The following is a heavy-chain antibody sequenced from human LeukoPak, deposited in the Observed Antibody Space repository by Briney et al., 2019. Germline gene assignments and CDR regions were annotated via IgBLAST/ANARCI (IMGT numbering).Heavy chain of an antibody. CDR2: IYHSGST. CDR1: GGSISSGGYS. CDR3: ASRSSIVVVPAAIWGRYAFDI. V-gene: IGHV4-30-2*01. Sequence: PSETLSLTCAVSGGSISSGGYSWSWIRQPPGKGLEWIGYIYHSGSTYYNPSLKSRVTISVDTSKNQFSLKLSSVTAADTAVYYCASRSSIVVVPAAIWGRYAFDIWGQGTMVTVSS. D-gene: IGHD2-2*02. J-gene: IGHJ3*02.